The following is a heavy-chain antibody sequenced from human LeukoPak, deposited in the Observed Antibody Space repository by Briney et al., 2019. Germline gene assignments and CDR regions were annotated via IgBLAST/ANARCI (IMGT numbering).Heavy chain of an antibody. CDR3: AKARVGYCSSTSCPLGY. CDR2: ISGSGGST. D-gene: IGHD2-2*01. V-gene: IGHV3-23*01. J-gene: IGHJ4*02. CDR1: GFTFSSYA. Sequence: GGSLRPSCAASGFTFSSYAMSWVRQAPGKGLEWVSAISGSGGSTYYADSVKGRFTISRDNSKNTLYLQMNSLRAEDTAVYYCAKARVGYCSSTSCPLGYWGQGTLVTVSS.